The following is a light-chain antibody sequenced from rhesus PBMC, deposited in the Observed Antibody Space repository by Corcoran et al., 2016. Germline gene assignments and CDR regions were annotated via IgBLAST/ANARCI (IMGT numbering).Light chain of an antibody. CDR3: QHGYGTPFT. J-gene: IGKJ3*01. V-gene: IGKV1-74*01. CDR1: ENVKNN. CDR2: KAS. Sequence: DIQMTQSPSSLSASVGDRVTITCRASENVKNNLNWYQQKPGKVPKLLIYKASTLQSGVPSSFSGGGSGTDYTFSISSLQPEDVATYFCQHGYGTPFTFGPGTKLYIK.